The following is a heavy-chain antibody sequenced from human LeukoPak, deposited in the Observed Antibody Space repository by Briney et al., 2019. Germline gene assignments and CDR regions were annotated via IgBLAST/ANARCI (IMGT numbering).Heavy chain of an antibody. CDR3: AKCMVRGVCQN. J-gene: IGHJ4*02. Sequence: PRGSLRLSCAASGFTVSSNYMSWVRQAPGKGLEWVSVIYSGGSTYYADSVKGRFTISRDNSKNTLYLKMNTLRAADTAVYYCAKCMVRGVCQNWGQGTLVTVAS. D-gene: IGHD3-10*01. CDR2: IYSGGST. CDR1: GFTVSSNY. V-gene: IGHV3-53*01.